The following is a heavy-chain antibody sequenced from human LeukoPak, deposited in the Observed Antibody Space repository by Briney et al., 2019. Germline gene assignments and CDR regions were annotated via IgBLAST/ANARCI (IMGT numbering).Heavy chain of an antibody. Sequence: GGSLRLSCAASGFNFRMYCMSWVRQAPGKGLEWVANIMQDGNDKYYVASVKGRFTISRDNAKNSLYLRMNSLRAEDTALYYCAKGLGYDSTGDYYYYMDVWGKGTTVTVSS. D-gene: IGHD6-13*01. V-gene: IGHV3-7*03. CDR1: GFNFRMYC. CDR2: IMQDGNDK. CDR3: AKGLGYDSTGDYYYYMDV. J-gene: IGHJ6*03.